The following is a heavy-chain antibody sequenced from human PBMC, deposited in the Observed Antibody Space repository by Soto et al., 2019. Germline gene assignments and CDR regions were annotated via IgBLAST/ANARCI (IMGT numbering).Heavy chain of an antibody. D-gene: IGHD6-6*01. V-gene: IGHV3-7*01. J-gene: IGHJ4*02. CDR1: GFPFRDYW. CDR3: ASEYSRSSH. Sequence: EVQLVESGGGLVQPGGSLRLSCAASGFPFRDYWMTWVRQAPGKGLERVANIKQDGSEKYYVDSVKGRFTISRDNAKNSLYLQINSLRAEDNAMYYCASEYSRSSHWGQGTLVTVSS. CDR2: IKQDGSEK.